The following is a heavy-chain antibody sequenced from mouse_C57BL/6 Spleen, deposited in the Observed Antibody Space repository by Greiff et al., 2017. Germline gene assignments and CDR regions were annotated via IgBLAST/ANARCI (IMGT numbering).Heavy chain of an antibody. CDR1: GYTFTDYN. CDR2: INPNNGGT. V-gene: IGHV1-22*01. D-gene: IGHD4-1*01. Sequence: EVQLQESGPELVKPGASVKMSCKASGYTFTDYNMHWVKQSHGKSLEWIGYINPNNGGTSYNQKFKGKATLTVNKSSSTAYMELRSLTSEDSAVYYCAREGTGFHAMDYWGQGTSVTVSS. CDR3: AREGTGFHAMDY. J-gene: IGHJ4*01.